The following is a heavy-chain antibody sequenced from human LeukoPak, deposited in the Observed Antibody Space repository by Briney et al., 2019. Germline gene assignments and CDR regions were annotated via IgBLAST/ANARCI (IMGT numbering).Heavy chain of an antibody. V-gene: IGHV1-69*04. J-gene: IGHJ2*01. D-gene: IGHD3-22*01. CDR2: IIPILGIA. CDR3: ARAHYYDSSGYPGTDWYFDL. Sequence: ASVKVSCKASGGTFISYAISWVRQAPGQGLEWMGRIIPILGIANSAQKFQGRVTITADKSTSTAYMELSSLRSEDTAVYYCARAHYYDSSGYPGTDWYFDLWGRGTLVTVSS. CDR1: GGTFISYA.